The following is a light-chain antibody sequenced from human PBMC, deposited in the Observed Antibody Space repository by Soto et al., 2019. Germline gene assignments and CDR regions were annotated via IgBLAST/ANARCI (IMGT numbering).Light chain of an antibody. CDR3: QQYGSSPET. Sequence: EIVLTQSPGTLSLSPGERATLSCRASQSVGNNNLAWYQQKPGQAPRLLIYDASSRAIDIPDRFSGSGSGTDFTLTISRLEHEDFAVYYCQQYGSSPETFGQGTKVEIK. CDR1: QSVGNNN. V-gene: IGKV3-20*01. CDR2: DAS. J-gene: IGKJ1*01.